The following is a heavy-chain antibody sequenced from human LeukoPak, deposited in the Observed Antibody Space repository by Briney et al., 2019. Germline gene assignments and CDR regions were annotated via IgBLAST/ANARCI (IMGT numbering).Heavy chain of an antibody. V-gene: IGHV4-34*01. Sequence: PSETLSLTCAVYGGSISGYYWSWIRQPPGKGLEWIGEINHSGSTNYNPSLKSRVTISVDTSKNQFSLKLSSVTAADTAVYYCARGLYSYGYDLRYWGQGTLVTVSS. D-gene: IGHD5-18*01. J-gene: IGHJ4*02. CDR1: GGSISGYY. CDR2: INHSGST. CDR3: ARGLYSYGYDLRY.